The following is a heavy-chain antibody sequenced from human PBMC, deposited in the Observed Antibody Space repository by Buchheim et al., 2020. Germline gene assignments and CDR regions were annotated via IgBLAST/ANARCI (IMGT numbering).Heavy chain of an antibody. CDR2: IIPIFGTA. J-gene: IGHJ6*01. D-gene: IGHD3-16*01. CDR1: GGTFSSYA. Sequence: QVQLVQSGAEVKKPGSSVMVSCKASGGTFSSYAISWVRQAPGQGLEWMGGIIPIFGTANYAQKFQGRVTITADESTSTAYLELSSLRSEDAAAYYYASRSNADSWDDTSCQGLDVWGQGTT. CDR3: ASRSNADSWDDTSCQGLDV. V-gene: IGHV1-69*01.